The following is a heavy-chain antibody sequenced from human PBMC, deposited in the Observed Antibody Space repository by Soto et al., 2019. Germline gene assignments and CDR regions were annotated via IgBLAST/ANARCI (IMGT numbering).Heavy chain of an antibody. CDR2: INSDGSST. D-gene: IGHD1-26*01. J-gene: IGHJ4*02. V-gene: IGHV3-74*01. Sequence: GGSLRLSCAASGFTFSSYWMHWVRQAPGKGLVWVSRINSDGSSTSYADSVKGRFTISRDNAKNTLYLQMNSLRAEDTAVYYCARDRAPSGSYYVLDFWGQGTLVTVSS. CDR3: ARDRAPSGSYYVLDF. CDR1: GFTFSSYW.